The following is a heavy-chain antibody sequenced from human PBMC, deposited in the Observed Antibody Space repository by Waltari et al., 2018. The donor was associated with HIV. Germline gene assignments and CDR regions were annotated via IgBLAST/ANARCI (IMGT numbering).Heavy chain of an antibody. CDR1: GYTFTSYY. V-gene: IGHV1-46*01. J-gene: IGHJ4*02. CDR3: ARAGDLIAAADKNYFDY. CDR2: INPSGGST. D-gene: IGHD6-13*01. Sequence: QVQLVQSGAEVKKPGASVKVSCKASGYTFTSYYMHWVRQAPGQGLEWMGIINPSGGSTSYAQKFQGRVTMTRDTSTSTVYMELSSLRSEDTAVYYCARAGDLIAAADKNYFDYWGQGTLVTVSS.